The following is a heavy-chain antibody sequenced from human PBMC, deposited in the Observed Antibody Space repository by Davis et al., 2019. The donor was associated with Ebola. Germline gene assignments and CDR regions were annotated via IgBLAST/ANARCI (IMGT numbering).Heavy chain of an antibody. CDR2: IIPIFGTA. D-gene: IGHD4-17*01. V-gene: IGHV1-69*13. Sequence: SVKVSCKASGGTFSSYAISWVRQVPGQGLEWMGGIIPIFGTANYAQKFQGRVTITADESTSTAYMELSSLRSEDTAVYYCAITVTTSRGYYYGMDVWGQGTTVTVSS. CDR1: GGTFSSYA. CDR3: AITVTTSRGYYYGMDV. J-gene: IGHJ6*02.